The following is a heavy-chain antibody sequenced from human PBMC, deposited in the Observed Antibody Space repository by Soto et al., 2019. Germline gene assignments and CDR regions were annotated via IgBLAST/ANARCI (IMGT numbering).Heavy chain of an antibody. CDR3: AKDIASSGWYSLDY. CDR1: GFTFGDYT. D-gene: IGHD6-19*01. CDR2: ISWDGGST. J-gene: IGHJ4*02. Sequence: EVQLVESGGVVVQPGGSLRLSCAASGFTFGDYTMHWVRQAPGKGLEWVSLISWDGGSTYYADSVKGRFTISRDNSKNSLYLQMNSLRTEDTAFYYCAKDIASSGWYSLDYWGPGTLVTVSS. V-gene: IGHV3-43*01.